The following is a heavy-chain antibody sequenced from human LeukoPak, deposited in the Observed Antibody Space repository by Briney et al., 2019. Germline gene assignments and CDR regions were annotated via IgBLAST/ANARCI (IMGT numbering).Heavy chain of an antibody. V-gene: IGHV1-2*02. D-gene: IGHD3-9*01. CDR2: INPNSGGT. CDR1: GYTFTGYY. J-gene: IGHJ4*02. Sequence: ASVKVSCKASGYTFTGYYMHWVRQAPGQGLEWMGWINPNSGGTNYAQKFQGRVTMTRDTSISTAYMELSRLRSDDTAVYYCARTAGSRLGAQGYWGQGTLVTVSS. CDR3: ARTAGSRLGAQGY.